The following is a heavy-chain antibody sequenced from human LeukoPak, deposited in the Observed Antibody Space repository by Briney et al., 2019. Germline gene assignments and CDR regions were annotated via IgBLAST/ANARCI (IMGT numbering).Heavy chain of an antibody. Sequence: GGPLRLSCAASGFTFSSAWLSWVRQAPGKGLEWVGRIRSKTDGGTTDYGTPVKGRFTISRDDSENMLYLQMSNLKTDDTAVYYCATGYISGWAGFDSWGQGTLVTVSS. CDR2: IRSKTDGGTT. CDR1: GFTFSSAW. V-gene: IGHV3-15*01. D-gene: IGHD6-19*01. J-gene: IGHJ4*02. CDR3: ATGYISGWAGFDS.